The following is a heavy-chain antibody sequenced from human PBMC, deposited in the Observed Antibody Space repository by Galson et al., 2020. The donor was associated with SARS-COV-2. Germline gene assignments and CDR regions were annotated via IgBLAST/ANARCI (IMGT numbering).Heavy chain of an antibody. J-gene: IGHJ5*02. D-gene: IGHD6-19*01. CDR1: EFTFSIYS. CDR2: ISSSSSYI. Sequence: GESLKISCAASEFTFSIYSMNWVRQAPGKGLEWVSSISSSSSYIYYADSVKGRFTISRDNAKNSLYLQMNNLRAEDTAVYYCARGEVGSGWHAGPWGQGTLVTVSS. CDR3: ARGEVGSGWHAGP. V-gene: IGHV3-21*01.